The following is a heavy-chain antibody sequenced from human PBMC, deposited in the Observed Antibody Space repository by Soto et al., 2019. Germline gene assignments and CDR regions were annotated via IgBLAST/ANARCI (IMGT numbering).Heavy chain of an antibody. J-gene: IGHJ6*03. V-gene: IGHV3-23*01. Sequence: PGGSLRLSCAASGFTFSTYAMSWVRQAPGKGLEWVSAISGSGGSTYYADSVKGRFTISRDNSKNTLYLQMNSLRAEDTAVYYGAKGGVPYYYMDVGGKGPPVPAPS. CDR3: AKGGVPYYYMDV. CDR2: ISGSGGST. D-gene: IGHD3-16*01. CDR1: GFTFSTYA.